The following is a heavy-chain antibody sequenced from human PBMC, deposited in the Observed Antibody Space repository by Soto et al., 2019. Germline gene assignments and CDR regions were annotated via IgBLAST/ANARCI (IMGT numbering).Heavy chain of an antibody. Sequence: GASVKVSCKASGYTFTSYAMHWVRQAPGQRLEWMGWINAGNGNTKYSQKFQGRVTITRDTSASTAYMELSSLRSEDTAVYYCARDRYYYGSGSYWFDYWGQGTLVTVSS. J-gene: IGHJ4*02. V-gene: IGHV1-3*01. D-gene: IGHD3-10*01. CDR3: ARDRYYYGSGSYWFDY. CDR1: GYTFTSYA. CDR2: INAGNGNT.